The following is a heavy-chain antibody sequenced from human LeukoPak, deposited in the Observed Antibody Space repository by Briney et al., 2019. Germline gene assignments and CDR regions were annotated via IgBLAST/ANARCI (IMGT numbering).Heavy chain of an antibody. CDR2: ISGSADST. CDR3: AKSTSASCYTPNDY. V-gene: IGHV3-23*01. D-gene: IGHD2-2*02. Sequence: GGSLRLSCATSGFTFSTSALTWVRQGPGKGLEWVSAISGSADSTYYADSVKGRFTLSRDNSKNTLYLQMNSLRAEDTAVYYCAKSTSASCYTPNDYWGQGTLVTVSS. J-gene: IGHJ4*02. CDR1: GFTFSTSA.